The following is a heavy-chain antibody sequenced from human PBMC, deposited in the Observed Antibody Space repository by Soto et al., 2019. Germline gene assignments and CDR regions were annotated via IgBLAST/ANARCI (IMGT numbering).Heavy chain of an antibody. CDR2: IYWNDDK. V-gene: IGHV2-5*01. D-gene: IGHD3-3*01. J-gene: IGHJ4*02. CDR3: AHSVSTYYDFWSGYPALDY. CDR1: GFSLSTSGVG. Sequence: QITLKESGPTLVKPTQTLTLTCTFSGFSLSTSGVGVGWIRQPPGKALEWLALIYWNDDKRYSPSLKSRLTITKDTSKNQVVLTMTHMHPVDTATYYCAHSVSTYYDFWSGYPALDYWGQGTLVTVSS.